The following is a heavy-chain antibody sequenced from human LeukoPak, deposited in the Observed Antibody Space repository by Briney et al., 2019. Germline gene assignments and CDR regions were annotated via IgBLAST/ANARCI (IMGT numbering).Heavy chain of an antibody. CDR3: ATDSASIAAAGTLFDY. J-gene: IGHJ4*02. CDR1: GYTLTELS. Sequence: ASVKVSCKVSGYTLTELSMHWVRQAPGKGLEWMGGFDPEDGETIYAQKSQGRVTMTEDTSTDTAYMELSSLRSEDTAVYYCATDSASIAAAGTLFDYWGQGTLVTVSS. V-gene: IGHV1-24*01. D-gene: IGHD6-13*01. CDR2: FDPEDGET.